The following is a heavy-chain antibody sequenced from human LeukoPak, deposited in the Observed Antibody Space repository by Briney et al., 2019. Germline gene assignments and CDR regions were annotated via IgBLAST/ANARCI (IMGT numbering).Heavy chain of an antibody. Sequence: PGGSLRLSCAASGFTFSSYAMSWVRQAPGKGLEWVSAISGGGVSPYYADSVKGRFTISRDNSKNTLFLQMNSLRAEDTAIYYCAKCRYDFWSDLGSWGQGTLVTVAS. J-gene: IGHJ5*02. CDR2: ISGGGVSP. CDR1: GFTFSSYA. V-gene: IGHV3-23*01. CDR3: AKCRYDFWSDLGS. D-gene: IGHD3-3*01.